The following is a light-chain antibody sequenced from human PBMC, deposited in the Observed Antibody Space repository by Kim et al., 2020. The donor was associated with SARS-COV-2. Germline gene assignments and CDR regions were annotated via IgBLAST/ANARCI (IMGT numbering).Light chain of an antibody. J-gene: IGLJ2*01. CDR1: SAXXRNXY. CDR3: GTWDSSRSVGV. Sequence: SAXXRNXYAAGNQQXPXTAPKLRIYDNNKRPSGMPDRFSGSKSGTSATLGITELQTGDXXDYYCGTWDSSRSVGVFGGGTQLTVL. V-gene: IGLV1-51*01. CDR2: DNN.